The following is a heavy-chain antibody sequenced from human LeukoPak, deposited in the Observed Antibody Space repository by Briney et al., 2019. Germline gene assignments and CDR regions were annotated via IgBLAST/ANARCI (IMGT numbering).Heavy chain of an antibody. CDR3: VRTNPWDLTYYFDY. Sequence: SETLSLTCTVSGGSIKSHFWSWVRQPPGKRLEWIGYIFHSGSTNYNPSLKSRVTISVDTSKNQFSLRLTSVTAADTAVYYCVRTNPWDLTYYFDYWGQGTLDTVSS. J-gene: IGHJ4*02. CDR2: IFHSGST. CDR1: GGSIKSHF. V-gene: IGHV4-59*11. D-gene: IGHD1-14*01.